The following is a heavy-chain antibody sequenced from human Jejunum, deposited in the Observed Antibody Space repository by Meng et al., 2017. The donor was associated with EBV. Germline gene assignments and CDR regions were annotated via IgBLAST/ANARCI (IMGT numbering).Heavy chain of an antibody. Sequence: VPPHHGGAGLLNPSGTRPLPCAVSGGSFGGYFWTWIRQAPGKGLEWIGEINQVGSTNYNPSLKSRVTISVDTSNIQFSLKVTSVTAADTAVYYCARSGAIIGVQGAPDYWGQGTLVTVSS. CDR2: INQVGST. V-gene: IGHV4-34*01. J-gene: IGHJ4*02. CDR3: ARSGAIIGVQGAPDY. CDR1: GGSFGGYF. D-gene: IGHD3-3*01.